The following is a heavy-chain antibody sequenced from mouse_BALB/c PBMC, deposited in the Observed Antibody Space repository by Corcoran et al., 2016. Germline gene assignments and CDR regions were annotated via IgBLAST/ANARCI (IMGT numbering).Heavy chain of an antibody. V-gene: IGHV1S136*01. D-gene: IGHD1-1*01. CDR1: GYTFTSYV. CDR2: INPYNDGT. CDR3: ARCYYGSSYWYFDV. J-gene: IGHJ1*01. Sequence: EVQLQQSGPELVKPGASVKMSCKASGYTFTSYVMNWVKQKPGQGLEWIGYINPYNDGTKYNEKFKGKATLTSDKSSSTAYMELSSLTSEDSAVYYCARCYYGSSYWYFDVWGAGTTVTVSS.